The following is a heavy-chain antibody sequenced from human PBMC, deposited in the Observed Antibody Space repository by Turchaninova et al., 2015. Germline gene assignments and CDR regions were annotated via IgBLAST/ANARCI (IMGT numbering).Heavy chain of an antibody. CDR3: AREEDYYENSGSDY. V-gene: IGHV1-18*04. CDR1: GYSFTSSG. Sequence: QVQLVQSGGEVKKPGASVKVACKASGYSFTSSGIHWVRQAPGKGLEWVGWSNTYNGNTNYPAMFKDRVTMATDTSSDTAYMELRGLRSDDTAVYYWAREEDYYENSGSDYWGQGTLVTVSS. D-gene: IGHD3-22*01. J-gene: IGHJ4*02. CDR2: SNTYNGNT.